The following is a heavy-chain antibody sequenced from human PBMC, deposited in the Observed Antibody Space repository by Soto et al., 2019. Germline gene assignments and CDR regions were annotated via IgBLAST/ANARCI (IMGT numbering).Heavy chain of an antibody. V-gene: IGHV3-15*07. Sequence: EVQLVESGGGLVKPGGSLRLSCAASGFTFSNAWMNWVRQAPGKGLEWVGRIKSKTDGGTTDYAAPVKGRFTISRDDSKNTLYLQMNSLKTEDTAVYYCTTEILVGATTNYYYGMDVWGQGTTVTVSS. CDR3: TTEILVGATTNYYYGMDV. J-gene: IGHJ6*02. D-gene: IGHD1-26*01. CDR1: GFTFSNAW. CDR2: IKSKTDGGTT.